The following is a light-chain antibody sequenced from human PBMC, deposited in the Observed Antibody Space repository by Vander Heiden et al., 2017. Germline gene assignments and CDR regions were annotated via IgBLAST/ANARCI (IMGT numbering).Light chain of an antibody. CDR2: AAS. CDR3: QQSDSTPIT. J-gene: IGKJ4*01. V-gene: IGKV1-39*01. CDR1: QSISSY. Sequence: DIQMTQSPSSLSASVGDRVTITCRASQSISSYLNWYQQKPGKAPKLLIYAASSLQGGVPSRFSGSGSGTDFTLTISRLQPEDFATYYCQQSDSTPITFGGGTMVEIK.